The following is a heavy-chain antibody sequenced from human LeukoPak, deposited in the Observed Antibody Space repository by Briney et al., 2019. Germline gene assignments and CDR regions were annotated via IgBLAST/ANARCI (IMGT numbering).Heavy chain of an antibody. D-gene: IGHD5-18*01. CDR1: GGTFSSYA. V-gene: IGHV1-69*13. Sequence: SVKVSCKASGGTFSSYAISWVRQAPGQGLEWMGGIIPIFGTANYAQRFQGRVTITADESTSTAYMELSSLRSEDTAVYYCARELGYSYGEIDYWGQGTLVTVSS. CDR2: IIPIFGTA. J-gene: IGHJ4*02. CDR3: ARELGYSYGEIDY.